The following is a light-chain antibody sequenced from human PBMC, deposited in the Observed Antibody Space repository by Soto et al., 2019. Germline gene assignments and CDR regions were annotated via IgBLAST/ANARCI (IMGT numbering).Light chain of an antibody. CDR1: QSVSSY. J-gene: IGKJ2*01. CDR3: QQRSNWPLYT. Sequence: PGERATLSCRASQSVSSYLAWYQQKPGQAPRLLIYDASNRATGIPARFSGSGSGTDFTLTISSLEPEDFAVYYCQQRSNWPLYTFGQGTKLEIK. V-gene: IGKV3-11*01. CDR2: DAS.